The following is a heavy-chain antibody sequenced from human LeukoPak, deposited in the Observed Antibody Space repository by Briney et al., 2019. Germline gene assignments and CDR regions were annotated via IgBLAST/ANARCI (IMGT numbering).Heavy chain of an antibody. CDR1: GYTFTSYA. J-gene: IGHJ4*02. CDR3: ARWDYDSSGYALYYFDY. V-gene: IGHV7-4-1*02. Sequence: ASVKVSCKASGYTFTSYAMNWVRQAPGQGLEWMGWIDTYTGNPTYAQGFTGRFVFSLDTSVSTAYLQISSLKAEDTAVYYCARWDYDSSGYALYYFDYWGQGTLVTVSS. CDR2: IDTYTGNP. D-gene: IGHD3-22*01.